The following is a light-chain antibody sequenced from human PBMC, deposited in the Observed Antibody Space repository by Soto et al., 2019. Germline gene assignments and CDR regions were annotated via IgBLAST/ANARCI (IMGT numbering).Light chain of an antibody. V-gene: IGKV1-5*03. J-gene: IGKJ3*01. Sequence: DIQMTQSPSTLSASVGDRVTITCRASQSITTWLAWYQQKPGKAPKLLIYRASSLERGVPSRFSGSGSGTEFTLTISSLQPDDFATYYCQHYTTYSGTFGPGTKLDIK. CDR3: QHYTTYSGT. CDR1: QSITTW. CDR2: RAS.